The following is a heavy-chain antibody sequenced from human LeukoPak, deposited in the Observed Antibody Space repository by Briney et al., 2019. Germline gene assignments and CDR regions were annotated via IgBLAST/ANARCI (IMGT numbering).Heavy chain of an antibody. V-gene: IGHV3-7*01. CDR1: GFTFSNSA. CDR2: IKQDGSEK. D-gene: IGHD3-10*01. CDR3: ARLILWFGEPYYFDY. J-gene: IGHJ4*02. Sequence: SGGSLRLSCAASGFTFSNSAMNWVRQAPGKGLEWVANIKQDGSEKYYVDSVKGRFTISRDNAKNSLYLQMNSLRAEDTAVYYCARLILWFGEPYYFDYWGQGTLVTVSS.